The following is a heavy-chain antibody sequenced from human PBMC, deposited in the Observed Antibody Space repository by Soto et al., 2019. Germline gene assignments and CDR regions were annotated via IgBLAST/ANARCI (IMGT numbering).Heavy chain of an antibody. V-gene: IGHV3-30-3*01. CDR3: ARDGGATLSHAFDI. D-gene: IGHD1-26*01. CDR1: GFTFSSYA. J-gene: IGHJ3*02. CDR2: ISYDGSNK. Sequence: GGSLRLSCAASGFTFSSYAMHWVRQAPGKGLEWVAVISYDGSNKYYADSVKGRFTISRDNSKNTLYLQMNSLRAEDTAVYYCARDGGATLSHAFDIWGQGTMVTVSS.